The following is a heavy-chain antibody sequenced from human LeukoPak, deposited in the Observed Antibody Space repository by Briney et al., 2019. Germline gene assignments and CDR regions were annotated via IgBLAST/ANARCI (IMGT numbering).Heavy chain of an antibody. CDR2: INSNSGDT. Sequence: VASVKVSCKASGYTFTGYFMHWVRQAPGQGLECMGWINSNSGDTNYAQKFQGRVTMTRDTSISTAYMELSRLRSDDTAVYYCASHVQRNVGRYYYMDVWGKGTTVTVSS. CDR1: GYTFTGYF. V-gene: IGHV1-2*02. CDR3: ASHVQRNVGRYYYMDV. D-gene: IGHD2-2*01. J-gene: IGHJ6*03.